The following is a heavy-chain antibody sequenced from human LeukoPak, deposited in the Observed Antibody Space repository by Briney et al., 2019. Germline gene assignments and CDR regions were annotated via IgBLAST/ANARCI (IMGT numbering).Heavy chain of an antibody. CDR3: ARTGAFDI. CDR1: GGTFSSYA. V-gene: IGHV1-69*04. Sequence: SVKVSCKASGGTFSSYAISWVRQAPRQGLEWMGRIIPILGIANYAQKFQGRVTITADKSTSTAYMELSSLRSEDTAVYYCARTGAFDIWGQGTMVTVSS. CDR2: IIPILGIA. J-gene: IGHJ3*02.